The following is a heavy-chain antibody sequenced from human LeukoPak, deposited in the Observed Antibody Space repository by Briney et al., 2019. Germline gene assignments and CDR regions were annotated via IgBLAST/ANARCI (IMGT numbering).Heavy chain of an antibody. CDR2: IYYGGST. CDR3: ARDPLERVVAPPDY. CDR1: GGSISSYY. D-gene: IGHD5-12*01. J-gene: IGHJ4*02. V-gene: IGHV4-59*01. Sequence: SETLSLTCTVSGGSISSYYWSWIRQPPGKGLEWIGYIYYGGSTNYNPSLKSRVTISVDTSKNQFSLKLSSVTAADTAVYYCARDPLERVVAPPDYWGQGTLVTVSS.